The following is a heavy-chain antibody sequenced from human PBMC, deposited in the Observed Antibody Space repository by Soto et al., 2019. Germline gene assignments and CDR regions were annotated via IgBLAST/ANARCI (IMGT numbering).Heavy chain of an antibody. V-gene: IGHV1-69*12. CDR1: GGTFSSYA. CDR3: AINGGGSYSVPYWYFDL. D-gene: IGHD1-26*01. J-gene: IGHJ2*01. Sequence: QVQLVQSGAEVKKPGSSVKVSCKASGGTFSSYAISWVRQAPGQGLEWMGGIIPIFGTANYAQKFQGRVTNTADESTSKAYMELSRLRFGDTAVYYRAINGGGSYSVPYWYFDLWGRGTLVTVSS. CDR2: IIPIFGTA.